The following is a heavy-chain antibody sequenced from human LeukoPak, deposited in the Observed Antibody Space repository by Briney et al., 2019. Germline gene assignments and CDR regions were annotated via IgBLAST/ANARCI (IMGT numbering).Heavy chain of an antibody. D-gene: IGHD3-10*01. V-gene: IGHV4-39*01. CDR3: ARRGRLSYGSGSYIPLDWFDP. CDR1: GGSISSSSYY. J-gene: IGHJ5*02. Sequence: PSETLSLTCTVSGGSISSSSYYWGWIRQPPGKGLEWIGSIYYSGSTYYNPSLKSRVTISVDTSKNQFSLKLSSVTAADTAVYYCARRGRLSYGSGSYIPLDWFDPWGQGTLVTVSS. CDR2: IYYSGST.